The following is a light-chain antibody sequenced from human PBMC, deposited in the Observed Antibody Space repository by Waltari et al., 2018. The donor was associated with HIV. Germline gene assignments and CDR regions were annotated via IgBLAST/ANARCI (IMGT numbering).Light chain of an antibody. J-gene: IGLJ2*01. CDR1: PPNIGNGA. Sequence: QSVLTQPPSVSAAPGQRVTISCSGRPPNIGNGAVSWYQQVPGTAPKRLTYENKKRPSGIPDRFSGSKSGTSATLDITGLETGDEADYYCGTWDSSLSIMVFGGGTKVTVL. CDR3: GTWDSSLSIMV. CDR2: ENK. V-gene: IGLV1-51*01.